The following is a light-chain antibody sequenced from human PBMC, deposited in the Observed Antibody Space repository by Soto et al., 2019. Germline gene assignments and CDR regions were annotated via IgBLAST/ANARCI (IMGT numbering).Light chain of an antibody. CDR2: EVT. CDR1: SSDVGGYNY. Sequence: QSALTQPPSASGSPGQSATISCTGTSSDVGGYNYVSWYQQHPGKAPKLMIYEVTKRPSGVPDRFSGSKSGNTASLTVSGLQTEDEADYYCSSYAGGNSWVFGGGTKLTVL. J-gene: IGLJ3*02. CDR3: SSYAGGNSWV. V-gene: IGLV2-8*01.